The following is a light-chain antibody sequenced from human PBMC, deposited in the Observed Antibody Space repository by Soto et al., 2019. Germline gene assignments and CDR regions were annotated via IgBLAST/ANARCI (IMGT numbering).Light chain of an antibody. CDR1: SSDVGSYNF. CDR2: QVT. J-gene: IGLJ1*01. Sequence: QSALTQPASVSGSPGQSITISCTGTSSDVGSYNFVSWYQHHAGTAPKLIIYQVTNRPSGVSDRFSASKSGDTASLTISGLQAEDEAIYYCSSYTGSYTLYVFGTGTKVTVL. V-gene: IGLV2-14*01. CDR3: SSYTGSYTLYV.